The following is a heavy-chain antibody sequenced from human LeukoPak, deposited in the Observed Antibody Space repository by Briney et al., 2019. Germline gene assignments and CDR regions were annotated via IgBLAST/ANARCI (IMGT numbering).Heavy chain of an antibody. J-gene: IGHJ6*03. Sequence: GASVKVSCKASGGTFSSYAISWVRQAPGQGLEWMGGIIPIFGTANYAQKFQGRVTITADESTSTAYMELSSLRAEDTAVYYCARDVYDSSGYDNYYYYMDVWGKGTTVTISS. CDR1: GGTFSSYA. CDR2: IIPIFGTA. V-gene: IGHV1-69*13. CDR3: ARDVYDSSGYDNYYYYMDV. D-gene: IGHD3-22*01.